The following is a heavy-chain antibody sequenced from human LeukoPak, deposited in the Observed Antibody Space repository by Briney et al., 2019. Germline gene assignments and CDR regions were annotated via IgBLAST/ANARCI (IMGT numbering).Heavy chain of an antibody. J-gene: IGHJ5*02. Sequence: SETLSLTCTVSGGSVSSSSYYWGWIRQPPGKGLEWIGSIYYSGSTYYNPSLKSRVTISVDTSKNQFSLKLSSVTAADTAVYYCARDEHIVVVTAIPIGANWFDPWGQGTLVTVSS. V-gene: IGHV4-39*07. D-gene: IGHD2-21*02. CDR1: GGSVSSSSYY. CDR2: IYYSGST. CDR3: ARDEHIVVVTAIPIGANWFDP.